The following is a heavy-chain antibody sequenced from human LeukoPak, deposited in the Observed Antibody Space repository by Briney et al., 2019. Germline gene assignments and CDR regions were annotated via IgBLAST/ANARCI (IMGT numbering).Heavy chain of an antibody. J-gene: IGHJ3*02. CDR1: GFTFNNYA. D-gene: IGHD5-24*01. CDR2: ISGSGVNT. V-gene: IGHV3-23*01. Sequence: GGSLRLSCAASGFTFNNYAMSWVRQAPGKGLEWISAISGSGVNTYYADSVKGRFTISRDNSKNTLYLQMNSLRAEDTAGYYCAKLRWTGDVFDIWGQGTMVTVSS. CDR3: AKLRWTGDVFDI.